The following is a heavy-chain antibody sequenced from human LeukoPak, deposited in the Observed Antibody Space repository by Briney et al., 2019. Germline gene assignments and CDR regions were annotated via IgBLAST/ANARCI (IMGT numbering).Heavy chain of an antibody. J-gene: IGHJ4*02. CDR2: INPNSGGT. CDR1: GYTFTGYY. CDR3: TRALTGDRDPYFDY. V-gene: IGHV1-2*02. D-gene: IGHD7-27*01. Sequence: ASVKVSGKASGYTFTGYYMHWVRQAPGQGLEWMGWINPNSGGTNYAQKFQGRVTMTRDTSISTAYMELSRLRSDDTAVYYCTRALTGDRDPYFDYWGQGTLVTVSS.